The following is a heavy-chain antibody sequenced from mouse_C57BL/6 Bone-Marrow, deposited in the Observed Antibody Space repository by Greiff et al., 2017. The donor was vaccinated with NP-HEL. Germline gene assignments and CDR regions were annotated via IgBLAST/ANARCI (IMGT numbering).Heavy chain of an antibody. CDR1: YFAFMASA. Sequence: LMESGAELVRPGSSVKLSCKDSYFAFMASAMHWVKQRPGHGLEWIGSFTMYSDATEYSENFKGKATLTANTSSSTAYMELSSLTSEDSAVYYCARVDRYGTRDYAMDYWGQGTSVTVSS. D-gene: IGHD1-1*01. CDR2: FTMYSDAT. J-gene: IGHJ4*01. CDR3: ARVDRYGTRDYAMDY. V-gene: IGHV1-49*01.